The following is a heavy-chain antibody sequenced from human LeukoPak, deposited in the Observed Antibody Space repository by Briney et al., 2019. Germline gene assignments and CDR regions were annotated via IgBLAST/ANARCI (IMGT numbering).Heavy chain of an antibody. V-gene: IGHV4-59*01. CDR1: GGSISTYY. J-gene: IGHJ4*02. D-gene: IGHD6-19*01. Sequence: SETLSLTCTVSGGSISTYYWSWIRQPPGKGLEWIGYVYYTGSTKYSPSLKSRVTISVDTSKSQVSLKLSSVTAADTAVYYCASVGLSGWFIVDYWGQGTLVTVSS. CDR3: ASVGLSGWFIVDY. CDR2: VYYTGST.